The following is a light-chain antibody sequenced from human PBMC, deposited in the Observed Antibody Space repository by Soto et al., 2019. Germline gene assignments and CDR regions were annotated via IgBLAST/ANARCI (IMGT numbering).Light chain of an antibody. V-gene: IGKV3-11*01. CDR3: HQRSSWPRGT. CDR2: DAS. CDR1: QSVSSY. Sequence: EVVLTKSPATLSLSLGESATLSCRASQSVSSYLAWYQQKPGQGPRLLIYDASNRATGVSARFSGSGYGTDFTLTISSLEPDDFAVYYCHQRSSWPRGTFGQGTKVDI. J-gene: IGKJ1*01.